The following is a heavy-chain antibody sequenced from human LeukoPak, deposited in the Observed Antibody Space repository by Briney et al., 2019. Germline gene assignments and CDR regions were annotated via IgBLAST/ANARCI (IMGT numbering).Heavy chain of an antibody. V-gene: IGHV3-11*01. CDR3: ARVTFDILAARGGWYFDL. CDR2: ISDSGDAI. D-gene: IGHD3-9*01. Sequence: KPGGSLRLSCAASGFTFSDYYMTWIRQAPGKGLEWVSYISDSGDAIYYADSVKGRFTISRDNAKNLLYLQMSSLRAEDTAVYYCARVTFDILAARGGWYFDLWGRGTLITVSS. CDR1: GFTFSDYY. J-gene: IGHJ2*01.